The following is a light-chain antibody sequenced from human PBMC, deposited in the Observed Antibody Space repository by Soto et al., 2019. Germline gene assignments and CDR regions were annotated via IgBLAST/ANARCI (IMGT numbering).Light chain of an antibody. J-gene: IGKJ2*01. CDR2: DAS. V-gene: IGKV1-33*01. Sequence: DIQMTQSPSSLSASVGDRVTITCQASQDLRKYLNWYQQKPGKAPKLLIHDASNLKTGVPSRFSGSGSGTDFTLTINSLQPEDFATYHCQQYDRLPYTFGQGTKLEIK. CDR3: QQYDRLPYT. CDR1: QDLRKY.